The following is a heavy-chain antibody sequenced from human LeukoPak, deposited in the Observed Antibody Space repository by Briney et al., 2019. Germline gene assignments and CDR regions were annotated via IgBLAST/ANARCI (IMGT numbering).Heavy chain of an antibody. D-gene: IGHD3-3*01. J-gene: IGHJ5*02. Sequence: PSETLSLTCTVSGGSISSSSYYWGWIRQPPGKGLEWIGSIYYSGSTYYNPSLKSRVTISVDTSKNQFSLKLSSVTAADTAVYYCARQEYYDFWSGYYRSWFDPWGQGTLVTVSS. V-gene: IGHV4-39*01. CDR1: GGSISSSSYY. CDR2: IYYSGST. CDR3: ARQEYYDFWSGYYRSWFDP.